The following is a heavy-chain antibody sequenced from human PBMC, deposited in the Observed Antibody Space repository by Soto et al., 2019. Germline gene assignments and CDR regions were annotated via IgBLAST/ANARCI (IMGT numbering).Heavy chain of an antibody. CDR2: MNPNSGNT. Sequence: ASVKVSCKASGYTFTSYDINWVRQATGQGLEWMGWMNPNSGNTGYAQKFQGRVTMTRNTSISTAYMELSSLRSEDTAVYYCARGRYSSGWYFTPSYYYGMDAWGQGTTVTVSS. V-gene: IGHV1-8*01. CDR1: GYTFTSYD. CDR3: ARGRYSSGWYFTPSYYYGMDA. D-gene: IGHD6-19*01. J-gene: IGHJ6*02.